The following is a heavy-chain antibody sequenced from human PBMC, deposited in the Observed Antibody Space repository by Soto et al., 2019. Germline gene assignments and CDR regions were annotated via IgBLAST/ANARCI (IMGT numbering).Heavy chain of an antibody. V-gene: IGHV1-18*01. D-gene: IGHD3-16*02. Sequence: ASVKVSCKASGYTFTSYGISWVRQAPGQGLEWMGWISAYNGNTNYAQKLQGRVTMTTDTSTSTAYMELRSLRSDDTAVYYCARTPSGGLRLGELSSAGAYYFASWGRGSLVTVSS. J-gene: IGHJ4*02. CDR1: GYTFTSYG. CDR2: ISAYNGNT. CDR3: ARTPSGGLRLGELSSAGAYYFAS.